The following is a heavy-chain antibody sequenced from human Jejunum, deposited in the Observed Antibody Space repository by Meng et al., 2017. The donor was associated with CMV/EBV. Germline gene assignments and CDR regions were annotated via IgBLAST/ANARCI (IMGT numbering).Heavy chain of an antibody. J-gene: IGHJ3*01. Sequence: CAASGFTFSHHWLHWVRPAPGEGLVWVSTVGSDDTNTMYADSVKGRFTVSRDNSKNSLYLHMSSLRADDTAFYYCATIGGLQAFDFWGQGTMVTVSS. CDR2: VGSDDTNT. V-gene: IGHV3-74*03. CDR3: ATIGGLQAFDF. D-gene: IGHD3-16*01. CDR1: GFTFSHHW.